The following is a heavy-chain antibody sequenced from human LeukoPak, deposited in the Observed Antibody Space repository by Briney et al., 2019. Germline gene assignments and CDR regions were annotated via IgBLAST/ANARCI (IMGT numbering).Heavy chain of an antibody. CDR2: ISGDGGST. V-gene: IGHV3-43*02. Sequence: GGSLRLSCAASGFTFGDFAMHWVRQAPGKGLEWVSLISGDGGSTYYADSVKDRFTISRDNNKNSLFLQMNSLRTEDTALYYCAKMFGSESYRPFDYWGQGTLVTVAS. CDR3: AKMFGSESYRPFDY. D-gene: IGHD3-10*01. J-gene: IGHJ4*02. CDR1: GFTFGDFA.